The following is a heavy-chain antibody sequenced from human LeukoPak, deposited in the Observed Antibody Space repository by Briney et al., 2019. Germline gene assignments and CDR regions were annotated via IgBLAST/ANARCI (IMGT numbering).Heavy chain of an antibody. Sequence: GASVKVSCKASGYTSTSYGISWVRQAPGQGLEWMGWINPNSGGTNYAQKFQGRVTMTRDTSISTAYMELSRLRSDDTAVYYCASTNYYDSSGYQRETFDIWGQGTMVTVSS. CDR2: INPNSGGT. J-gene: IGHJ3*02. CDR1: GYTSTSYG. V-gene: IGHV1-2*02. CDR3: ASTNYYDSSGYQRETFDI. D-gene: IGHD3-22*01.